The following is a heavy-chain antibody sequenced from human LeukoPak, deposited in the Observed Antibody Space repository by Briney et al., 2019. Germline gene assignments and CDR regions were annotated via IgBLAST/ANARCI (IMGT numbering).Heavy chain of an antibody. Sequence: SETLSLTCAVYGGSFSGYYWSWIRQPPGKGLEWIGEINHSGSTNYNPSLKSRLTISVDTSKNQFSLKLSSVTAADTAVYYCAGGRLVATMHTYYYGLDVWGQGTTVTVSS. CDR3: AGGRLVATMHTYYYGLDV. CDR1: GGSFSGYY. J-gene: IGHJ6*02. D-gene: IGHD5-12*01. CDR2: INHSGST. V-gene: IGHV4-34*01.